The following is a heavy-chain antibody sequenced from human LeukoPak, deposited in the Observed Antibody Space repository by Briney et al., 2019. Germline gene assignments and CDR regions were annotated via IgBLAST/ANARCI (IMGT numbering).Heavy chain of an antibody. CDR1: GFTFSDYY. J-gene: IGHJ4*02. V-gene: IGHV3-11*01. Sequence: GGSLRLSCAASGFTFSDYYMSWIRQAPGKGLEWVSYISSRGSTIYYADSVKGRFTISRDNAKNSLYLQMNSLRAEDTAVYYCARADIYCSGGSCYLDYWGQGTLVTVSS. CDR2: ISSRGSTI. D-gene: IGHD2-15*01. CDR3: ARADIYCSGGSCYLDY.